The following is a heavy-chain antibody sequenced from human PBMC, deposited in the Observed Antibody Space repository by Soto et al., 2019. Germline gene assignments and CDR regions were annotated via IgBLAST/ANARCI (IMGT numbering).Heavy chain of an antibody. CDR3: AKPASGRYSDWLSRFDP. D-gene: IGHD3-9*01. J-gene: IGHJ5*02. Sequence: GGSLRLSCAASGFTFSSYGRHWVRQAPGKGLEWVAVISYDGSNKYYADSVKGRFTISRDNSKNTLYLQMNSLRAEDTAVYYCAKPASGRYSDWLSRFDPWGQGTLVTVYS. CDR2: ISYDGSNK. V-gene: IGHV3-30*18. CDR1: GFTFSSYG.